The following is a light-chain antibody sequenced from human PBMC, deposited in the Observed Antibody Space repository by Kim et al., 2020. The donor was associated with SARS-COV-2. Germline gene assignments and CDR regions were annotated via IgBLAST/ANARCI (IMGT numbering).Light chain of an antibody. CDR1: SGSVSTTHH. V-gene: IGLV8-61*01. Sequence: GGTVTLTCGLSSGSVSTTHHPSWYQQTPGQAPRTLIYSTDTRSSGVPDRFSGSILGNKAALTITGAQADDESDFYCVLYMGGGVWVFGGGTKLTVL. CDR2: STD. CDR3: VLYMGGGVWV. J-gene: IGLJ3*02.